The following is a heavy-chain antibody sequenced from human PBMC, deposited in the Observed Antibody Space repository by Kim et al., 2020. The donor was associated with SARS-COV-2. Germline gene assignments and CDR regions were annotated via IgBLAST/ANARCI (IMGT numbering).Heavy chain of an antibody. Sequence: GAKTSYADSVRGRFTIARDNSKNKVYLQMNSLRAEDTAVYYCANNKLVIGAQGTLVTVSS. J-gene: IGHJ4*02. V-gene: IGHV3-23*01. CDR3: ANNKLVI. D-gene: IGHD3-22*01. CDR2: GAKT.